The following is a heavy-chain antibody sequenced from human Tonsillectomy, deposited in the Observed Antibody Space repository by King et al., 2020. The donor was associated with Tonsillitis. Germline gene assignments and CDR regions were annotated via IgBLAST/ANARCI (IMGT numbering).Heavy chain of an antibody. Sequence: VQLVESGGGVVHPGRSLRLSCAASGFTFSSYAMHWVRQAPGKGLEWVAVISYDGSNKYYADSVKGRFTISRDNSKNTLYLQMNSLRAEDTAVYYCARDWGWELLSYGMDVWGQGTTVTVSS. CDR2: ISYDGSNK. CDR1: GFTFSSYA. J-gene: IGHJ6*02. CDR3: ARDWGWELLSYGMDV. V-gene: IGHV3-30-3*01. D-gene: IGHD1-26*01.